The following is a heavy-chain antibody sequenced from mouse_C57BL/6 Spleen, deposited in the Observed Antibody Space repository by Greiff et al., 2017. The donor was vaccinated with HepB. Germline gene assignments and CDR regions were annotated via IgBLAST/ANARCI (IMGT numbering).Heavy chain of an antibody. CDR3: ARVGDYDVAWFAY. CDR2: ISDGGSYT. V-gene: IGHV5-4*01. J-gene: IGHJ3*01. Sequence: EVQGVESGGGLVKPGGSLKLSCAASGFTFSSYAMSWVRQTPEKRLEWVATISDGGSYTYYPDNVKGRFTISRDNAKNNLYLQMSHLKSEDTAMYYCARVGDYDVAWFAYWGQGTLVTVSA. D-gene: IGHD2-4*01. CDR1: GFTFSSYA.